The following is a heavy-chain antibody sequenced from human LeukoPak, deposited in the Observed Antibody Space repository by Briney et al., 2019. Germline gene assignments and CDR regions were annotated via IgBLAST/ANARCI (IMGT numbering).Heavy chain of an antibody. D-gene: IGHD5-12*01. CDR3: ARAPIVAPFFDY. CDR2: IYYSGST. J-gene: IGHJ4*02. V-gene: IGHV4-30-4*01. CDR1: GGSISSGDYY. Sequence: SETLSLTCTVSGGSISSGDYYWSWIRQPPGKGLEWIGYIYYSGSTYYNPSLKSRVTISVDTSKNQFSLKLSSVTAADTAVYYCARAPIVAPFFDYGGQGTLVTVPS.